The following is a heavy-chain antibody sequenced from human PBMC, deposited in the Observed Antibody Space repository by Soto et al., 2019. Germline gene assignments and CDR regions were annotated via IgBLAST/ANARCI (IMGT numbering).Heavy chain of an antibody. Sequence: QVQLVESGGGVVQPGRSLRLSCAASGFTFSSYGMHWVRQAPGKGLEWVAVIWYEGSNKYYADSVKGRFTISRDNSKNTLYLQMNSLRAEDTAVYYCARSPTDIVQMVYADANYYYMDVWGKGTTVTVSS. CDR2: IWYEGSNK. CDR1: GFTFSSYG. D-gene: IGHD2-8*01. J-gene: IGHJ6*03. CDR3: ARSPTDIVQMVYADANYYYMDV. V-gene: IGHV3-33*01.